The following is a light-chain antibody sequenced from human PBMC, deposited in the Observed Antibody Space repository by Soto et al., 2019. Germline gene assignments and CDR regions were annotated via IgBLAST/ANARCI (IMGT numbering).Light chain of an antibody. Sequence: SLSASVGDRVTITCRASQSISSYLNWYQQKPGKAPKLLIYAASSLQSGVPSRFSGSGSGTDFTLTISSLQHEDFATYYCQPSYTTPWTFGQGTKVDIK. CDR2: AAS. J-gene: IGKJ1*01. V-gene: IGKV1-39*01. CDR3: QPSYTTPWT. CDR1: QSISSY.